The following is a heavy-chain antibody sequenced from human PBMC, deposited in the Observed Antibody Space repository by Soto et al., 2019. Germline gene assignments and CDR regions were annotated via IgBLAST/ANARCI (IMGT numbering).Heavy chain of an antibody. V-gene: IGHV3-23*01. J-gene: IGHJ6*02. CDR2: ISGSGGAT. Sequence: GGSLRLSCAASGFTFTSFAVSWVRQAPGKGLERVSAISGSGGATYYADSVKGRFTVSRDNSRNTVYLQVDSLRVEDTAVYYCAREISYVSGGHLYYGMDVLGQGTAVTVSS. CDR3: AREISYVSGGHLYYGMDV. CDR1: GFTFTSFA. D-gene: IGHD3-16*01.